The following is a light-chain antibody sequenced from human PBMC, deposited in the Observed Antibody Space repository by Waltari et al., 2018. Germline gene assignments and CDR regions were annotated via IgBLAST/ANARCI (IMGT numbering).Light chain of an antibody. V-gene: IGLV6-57*02. CDR1: SGSIASNY. CDR2: EDN. J-gene: IGLJ3*02. Sequence: NFMLTQPHSVSESPGKTVTISCTGSSGSIASNYVQWYQQRPGSAPTTVIYEDNQRPSGVPGRFSGSIDSSSNSASLTISGLKTEDEADYYCQSYDSSTLWVFGGGTKLTVL. CDR3: QSYDSSTLWV.